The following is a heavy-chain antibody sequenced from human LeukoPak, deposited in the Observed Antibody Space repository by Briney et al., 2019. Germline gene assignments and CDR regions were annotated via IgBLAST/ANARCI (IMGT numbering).Heavy chain of an antibody. V-gene: IGHV3-9*01. CDR1: GFTFDDYA. CDR3: AKALTRMVTRAEYFQH. Sequence: PGRSLRLSCAASGFTFDDYAMHWVRQAPGKGLEWVAGISWNSGSIGYGDSVKGRFSISRDNAKNSLYLQMNSLRAEDTALYYCAKALTRMVTRAEYFQHWGQGTLVTVSS. J-gene: IGHJ1*01. D-gene: IGHD2-21*02. CDR2: ISWNSGSI.